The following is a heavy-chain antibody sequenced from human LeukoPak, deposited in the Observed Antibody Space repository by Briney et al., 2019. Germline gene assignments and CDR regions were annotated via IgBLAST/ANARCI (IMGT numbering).Heavy chain of an antibody. V-gene: IGHV3-23*01. J-gene: IGHJ4*02. Sequence: GGSLRLSCAASGFTFSSYAMSWVRQAPGKGLEWVSAISGSGGSTYYADSVKGRFTISRDNSKNTLYLEMNSLRAEDTAVYYCAKAGIYGGTPQPDFDYGGQGPLATASS. CDR3: AKAGIYGGTPQPDFDY. CDR2: ISGSGGST. CDR1: GFTFSSYA. D-gene: IGHD1-26*01.